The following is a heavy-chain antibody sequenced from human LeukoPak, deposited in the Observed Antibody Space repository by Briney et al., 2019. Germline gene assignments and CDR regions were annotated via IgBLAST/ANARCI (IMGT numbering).Heavy chain of an antibody. V-gene: IGHV3-21*01. Sequence: GGSLRLSCAASGFTFSSYSMNWVRQAPGKGLEWVSSISSSSSYIYYADSVKGRFTISRDNAKNSLYLQMNSLRAEDTAVYYCAREGQLVLGYYYGMDGWGQGTTVTVSS. D-gene: IGHD6-6*01. CDR1: GFTFSSYS. CDR2: ISSSSSYI. J-gene: IGHJ6*02. CDR3: AREGQLVLGYYYGMDG.